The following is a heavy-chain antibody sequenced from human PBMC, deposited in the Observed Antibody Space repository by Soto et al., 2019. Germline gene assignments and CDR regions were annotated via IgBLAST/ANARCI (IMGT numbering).Heavy chain of an antibody. CDR2: ISAYNGNT. CDR3: ARQSGGDYGFYYYYMDV. Sequence: QVQLVQSGAEVKKPGASVKVSCKASGYTFTSYGISWVRQAPGQGLEWMGWISAYNGNTNYAQKLQGRVTMTTDTSTITDYMELSSLRADDTAVYYCARQSGGDYGFYYYYMDVWGKGTTVTVSS. J-gene: IGHJ6*03. V-gene: IGHV1-18*01. CDR1: GYTFTSYG. D-gene: IGHD4-17*01.